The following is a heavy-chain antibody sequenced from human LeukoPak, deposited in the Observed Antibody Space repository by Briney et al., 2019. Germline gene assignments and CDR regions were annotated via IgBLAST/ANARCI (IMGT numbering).Heavy chain of an antibody. Sequence: KSSQTLSLTCTVSGGSISSGDYYWSWIRQPPGKGLEWIGYIYYSGSTYYNPSLKSRVTISVDTSKNQFSLKLSSVTAADTAVYYCARGDIVVVPAATYYWFDPWGQGTLVTVSS. J-gene: IGHJ5*02. CDR1: GGSISSGDYY. V-gene: IGHV4-30-4*01. CDR2: IYYSGST. CDR3: ARGDIVVVPAATYYWFDP. D-gene: IGHD2-2*01.